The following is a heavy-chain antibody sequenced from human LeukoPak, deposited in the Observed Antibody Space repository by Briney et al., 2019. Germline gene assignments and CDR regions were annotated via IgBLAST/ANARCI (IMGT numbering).Heavy chain of an antibody. CDR3: ARELAVAGTGYFDY. CDR2: IYYSGRT. CDR1: GGSISSYY. Sequence: SETLSLTCSVSGGSISSYYWSWSRQPPGKGLEGCGYIYYSGRTNYNPSLNSLVTISVDTSKNQFSLKLSSVTAADTAVYYCARELAVAGTGYFDYWGQGTLVTVSS. V-gene: IGHV4-59*01. J-gene: IGHJ4*02. D-gene: IGHD6-19*01.